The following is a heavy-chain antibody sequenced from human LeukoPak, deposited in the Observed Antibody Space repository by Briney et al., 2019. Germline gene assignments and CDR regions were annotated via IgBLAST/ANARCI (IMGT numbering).Heavy chain of an antibody. V-gene: IGHV4-31*03. Sequence: PSQTLSLTCTVSGGSISSGGYYWSWIRQHPGKGLEWIGYIYYSGSTYYNPSLKSRVTISVDTSKNQFSLKLSSVTAADTAVYYCARHPVVTPSRAFDIWGQGTMVTVSS. D-gene: IGHD4-23*01. CDR2: IYYSGST. CDR1: GGSISSGGYY. CDR3: ARHPVVTPSRAFDI. J-gene: IGHJ3*02.